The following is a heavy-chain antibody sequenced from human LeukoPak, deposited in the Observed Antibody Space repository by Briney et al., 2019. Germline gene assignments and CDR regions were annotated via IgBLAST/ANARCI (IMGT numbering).Heavy chain of an antibody. J-gene: IGHJ4*02. D-gene: IGHD3-22*01. CDR3: AKDLDKPYYYDSSGKFDY. CDR2: ISGSGGST. Sequence: GRSLRLSCAASGFTFSSYGMHWVRQAPGKGLEWVSAISGSGGSTYYADSVKGRFTISRDNSKNTLYLQMNSLRAEDTAVYYCAKDLDKPYYYDSSGKFDYWGQGTLVTVSS. CDR1: GFTFSSYG. V-gene: IGHV3-23*01.